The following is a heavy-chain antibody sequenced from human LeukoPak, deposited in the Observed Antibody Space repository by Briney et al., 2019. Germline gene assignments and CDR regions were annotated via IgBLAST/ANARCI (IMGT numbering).Heavy chain of an antibody. CDR3: ARLGVVMEPYCYMDV. V-gene: IGHV4-39*02. CDR2: IYSSGST. Sequence: SETLSLTCTVSGDSISSSSYYWGWIRQPPGKGLEWIGSIYSSGSTYYSPSLKSRVTISVDTSENHFSLKLSSVTAADTAVYFCARLGVVMEPYCYMDVWGKGTTVTVSS. D-gene: IGHD3-22*01. J-gene: IGHJ6*03. CDR1: GDSISSSSYY.